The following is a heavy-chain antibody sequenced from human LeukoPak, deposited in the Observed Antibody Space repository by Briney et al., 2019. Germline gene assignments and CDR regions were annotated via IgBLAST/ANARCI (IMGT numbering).Heavy chain of an antibody. J-gene: IGHJ4*02. CDR1: GGSIRSGSYY. V-gene: IGHV4-61*02. CDR2: IYTSGST. D-gene: IGHD3-3*01. CDR3: ARAPLSHWSGSDY. Sequence: SQTLSLTCTVSGGSIRSGSYYGSWIRQPAGKGLEWIGRIYTSGSTNYNPSLKSRVTISVDTSKNQFSLKLSSVTAADTAVYYCARAPLSHWSGSDYWGQGTLVTVSS.